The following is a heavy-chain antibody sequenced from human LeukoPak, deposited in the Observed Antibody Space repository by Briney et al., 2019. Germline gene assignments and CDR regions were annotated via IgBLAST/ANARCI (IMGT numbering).Heavy chain of an antibody. CDR1: GFNFSSYA. Sequence: GGSLRLSCAASGFNFSSYAMGWVRQAPGKGLEWVSYISSSSSTIYYADSVKGRFTISRDNAKNSLYLQMNSLRAEDTAVYYCARGTPYDSSGYYFSYYYYMDVWGKGTTVTVSS. CDR3: ARGTPYDSSGYYFSYYYYMDV. V-gene: IGHV3-48*01. CDR2: ISSSSSTI. D-gene: IGHD3-22*01. J-gene: IGHJ6*03.